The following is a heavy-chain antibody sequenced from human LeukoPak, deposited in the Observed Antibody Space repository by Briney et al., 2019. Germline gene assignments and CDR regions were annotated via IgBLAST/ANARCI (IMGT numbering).Heavy chain of an antibody. D-gene: IGHD3-22*01. Sequence: GGSLRLFCAASGFSFSSYTMNWVRQAPGKGLEWVSSISSSTSLIYYADSVRGRFTISRDNAKNSLYLQMNGLRDEDTAVYYCARDVGYYSYWGQGTLVTVSS. V-gene: IGHV3-21*01. CDR3: ARDVGYYSY. CDR2: ISSSTSLI. J-gene: IGHJ4*02. CDR1: GFSFSSYT.